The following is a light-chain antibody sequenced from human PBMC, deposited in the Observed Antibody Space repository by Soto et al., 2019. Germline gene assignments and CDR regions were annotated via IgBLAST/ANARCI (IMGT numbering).Light chain of an antibody. J-gene: IGLJ2*01. CDR3: CAYAGSSTWV. V-gene: IGLV2-11*01. CDR1: SSGVGGYNY. Sequence: QSALTQPRSVSGSPGQSVTISCTGTSSGVGGYNYVSWYQQHAGKDPKLMISDVSKRPSGVPDGFSGSKSGNTASLTISGLQAEDEADYYCCAYAGSSTWVFGGGAEVT. CDR2: DVS.